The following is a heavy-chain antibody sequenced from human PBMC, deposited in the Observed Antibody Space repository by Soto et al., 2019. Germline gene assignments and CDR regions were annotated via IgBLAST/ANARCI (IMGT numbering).Heavy chain of an antibody. Sequence: QVQLVQSGAEVKKPGSSVKVSCKASGGTFSSYAISWVRQAPGQGLEWMGGIIPIFGTANYAQKFQGRVTSTADEATRTADVELSGLRSEDTAVYYCARADGYYYGMDVWGQGTTVTVSS. J-gene: IGHJ6*02. CDR3: ARADGYYYGMDV. V-gene: IGHV1-69*12. CDR2: IIPIFGTA. CDR1: GGTFSSYA.